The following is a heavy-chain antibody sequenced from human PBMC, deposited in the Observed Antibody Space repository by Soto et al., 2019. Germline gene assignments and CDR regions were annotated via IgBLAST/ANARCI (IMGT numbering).Heavy chain of an antibody. J-gene: IGHJ4*02. CDR2: ISAYNGNT. Sequence: ASVKVSCKASGYTFTSYGISWVRQAPGQGLEWMGWISAYNGNTNYAQKLQGRVTMTTDTSTSTAYMELRSLRSDDTAVYYCARDSPPYYDSSGYYSNPEFDYWGQGTLVTVSS. CDR3: ARDSPPYYDSSGYYSNPEFDY. V-gene: IGHV1-18*01. D-gene: IGHD3-22*01. CDR1: GYTFTSYG.